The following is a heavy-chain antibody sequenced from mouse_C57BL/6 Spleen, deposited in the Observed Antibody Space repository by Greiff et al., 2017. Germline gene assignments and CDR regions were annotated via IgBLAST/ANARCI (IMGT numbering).Heavy chain of an antibody. CDR3: ARGLSYYSNFDY. Sequence: VQLQQPGAELVMPGASVKLSCKASGYTFTSYWMHWVKQRPGQGLEWIGEIDPSDSYTNSNQKFKGKSTLTVDKSSSTAYMQLSSLTSEDSAVYYCARGLSYYSNFDYWGQGTTLTVSS. V-gene: IGHV1-69*01. J-gene: IGHJ2*01. D-gene: IGHD2-5*01. CDR2: IDPSDSYT. CDR1: GYTFTSYW.